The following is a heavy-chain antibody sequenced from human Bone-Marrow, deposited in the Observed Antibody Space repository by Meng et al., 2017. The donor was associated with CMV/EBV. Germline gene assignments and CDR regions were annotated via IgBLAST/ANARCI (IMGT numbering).Heavy chain of an antibody. D-gene: IGHD3-3*01. CDR2: INPSGGST. Sequence: ASVKVSCKASGYTFTGQYIYWVRQAPGQGLEWVGMINPSGGSTSYAPKFQGRVTVTSDTSTSTVYMELSSLRSEDTAVFYCARVIGQFSGPDFWSGYFDYWGQGALVTVSS. V-gene: IGHV1-46*01. CDR3: ARVIGQFSGPDFWSGYFDY. J-gene: IGHJ4*02. CDR1: GYTFTGQY.